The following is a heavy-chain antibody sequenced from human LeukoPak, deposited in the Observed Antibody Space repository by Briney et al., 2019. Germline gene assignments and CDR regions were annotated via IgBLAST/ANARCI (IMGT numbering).Heavy chain of an antibody. D-gene: IGHD3-22*01. J-gene: IGHJ4*02. Sequence: GGSLRLSCAASGFTFSTYNMNWVRQSPGKGLEWVSSISSGGSSINYADSVKGRFTTSSDNAKNSLYLQMNSLRAEDTAVYYCARDLGGYYYDSHRWGQGTLVTVSS. CDR1: GFTFSTYN. CDR2: ISSGGSSI. CDR3: ARDLGGYYYDSHR. V-gene: IGHV3-21*01.